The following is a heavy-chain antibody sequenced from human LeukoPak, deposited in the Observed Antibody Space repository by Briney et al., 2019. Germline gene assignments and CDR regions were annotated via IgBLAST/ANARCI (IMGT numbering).Heavy chain of an antibody. CDR1: GFTFSNYN. CDR3: ARHFGT. D-gene: IGHD3/OR15-3a*01. CDR2: IYYSGST. Sequence: GSLRLSCAASGFTFSNYNMNWVRQPPGKGLEWIGSIYYSGSTYYNPSLKSRVTISVDTSKNQFSLKLRSVTAADTAVYYCARHFGTWGQGTLVTVSS. V-gene: IGHV4-39*01. J-gene: IGHJ4*02.